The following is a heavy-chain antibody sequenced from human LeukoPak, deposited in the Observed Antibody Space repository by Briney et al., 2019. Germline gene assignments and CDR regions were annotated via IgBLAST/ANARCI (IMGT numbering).Heavy chain of an antibody. V-gene: IGHV3-7*01. J-gene: IGHJ6*03. D-gene: IGHD3-10*01. CDR2: IKQDGSEK. CDR3: ARDIGLYYYYMDV. CDR1: GFTFSSYW. Sequence: GGSLRLSCAASGFTFSSYWMSWVRQAPGKGLEWLANIKQDGSEKYYVDSVKGRFTISRDNAKNSLYLQMNSLRAEDTAVYYCARDIGLYYYYMDVWGKGTTVTISS.